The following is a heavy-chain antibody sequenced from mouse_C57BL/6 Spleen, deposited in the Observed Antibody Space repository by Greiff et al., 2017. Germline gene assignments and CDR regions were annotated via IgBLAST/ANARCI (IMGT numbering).Heavy chain of an antibody. CDR1: GYTFTSYW. V-gene: IGHV1-64*01. CDR2: IHPNSGST. CDR3: ARREEYDYPSKDY. J-gene: IGHJ4*01. D-gene: IGHD2-4*01. Sequence: QVQLQQPGAELVKPGASVKLSCKASGYTFTSYWMHWVKQRPGQGLEWIGMIHPNSGSTNYNEKFKSKATLTVDKSSSTAYMQLSSLTSEDSAVYYCARREEYDYPSKDYWGQGASVTVSS.